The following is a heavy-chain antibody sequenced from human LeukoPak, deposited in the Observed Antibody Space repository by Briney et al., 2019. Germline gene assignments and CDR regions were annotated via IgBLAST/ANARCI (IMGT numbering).Heavy chain of an antibody. J-gene: IGHJ3*02. CDR1: GFTFSSYS. CDR3: ARAALLRFDAFDI. V-gene: IGHV3-21*01. D-gene: IGHD3-10*01. Sequence: SGGSLRLSCAASGFTFSSYSMNWVRQAPGKGLEWVSSISSSSSYIYYADSVKGRFTISRDNAKNSLYLQMNSLRAEDTAVYYCARAALLRFDAFDIWGQGTMVTVSS. CDR2: ISSSSSYI.